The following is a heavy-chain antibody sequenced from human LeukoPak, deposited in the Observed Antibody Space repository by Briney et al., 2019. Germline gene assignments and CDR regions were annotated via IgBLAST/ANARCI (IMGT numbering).Heavy chain of an antibody. CDR2: IGGTNGRT. J-gene: IGHJ4*02. D-gene: IGHD3-22*01. Sequence: PGGSLRLSCAASGFTFSSYAMSWVRQAPGKGLEWVSAIGGTNGRTYYADSVKGRFTISRDNSKNTLYLQMNSLRDEDTAVYYCAKHYYDSSGTPRYFDYSGQGTLVTVSS. V-gene: IGHV3-23*01. CDR1: GFTFSSYA. CDR3: AKHYYDSSGTPRYFDY.